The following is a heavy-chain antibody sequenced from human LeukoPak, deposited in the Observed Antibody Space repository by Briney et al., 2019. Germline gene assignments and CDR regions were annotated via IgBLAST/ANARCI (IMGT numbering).Heavy chain of an antibody. CDR3: ATATLYQLLQTLDY. CDR2: ISGSGGST. D-gene: IGHD2-2*01. Sequence: GGSLRLSCAASGLIFSNYFMTWVRQAPGKGPEYISHISGSGGSTFYADSVKGRFTISRDNSKNTVYLQMHSLRAEDTAIYYCATATLYQLLQTLDYWGQGTLVTVSS. J-gene: IGHJ4*01. V-gene: IGHV3-23*01. CDR1: GLIFSNYF.